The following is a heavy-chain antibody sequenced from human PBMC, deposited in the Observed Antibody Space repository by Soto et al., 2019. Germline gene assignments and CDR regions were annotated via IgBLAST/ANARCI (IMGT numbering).Heavy chain of an antibody. CDR2: IKSKTDGGTT. J-gene: IGHJ6*03. CDR3: TTDRRAVAGYYYYYYMDV. CDR1: GFTFSNAW. V-gene: IGHV3-15*01. Sequence: GGSLRLSCAASGFTFSNAWTSWVRQAPGKGLEWVGRIKSKTDGGTTDYAAPVKGRFTISRDDSKNTLYLQMNSLKTEDTAVYYCTTDRRAVAGYYYYYYMDVWGKGTTVTVSS. D-gene: IGHD6-19*01.